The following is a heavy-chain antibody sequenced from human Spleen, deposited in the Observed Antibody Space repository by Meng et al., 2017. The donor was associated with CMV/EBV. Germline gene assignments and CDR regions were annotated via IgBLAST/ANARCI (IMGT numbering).Heavy chain of an antibody. Sequence: GESLKISCAASGFTFSSYAMSWVRQAPGKGLEWVSVIYSGGSTYYADSVKGRFTISRDNSKNTLYLQMNSLRAEDTAVYYCARDPRVKSYVVVPAASDYWGQGTMVTVSS. CDR2: IYSGGST. V-gene: IGHV3-66*01. J-gene: IGHJ4*02. CDR1: GFTFSSYA. CDR3: ARDPRVKSYVVVPAASDY. D-gene: IGHD2-2*01.